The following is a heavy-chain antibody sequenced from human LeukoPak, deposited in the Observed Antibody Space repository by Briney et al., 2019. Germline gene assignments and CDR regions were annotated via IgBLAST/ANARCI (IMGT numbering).Heavy chain of an antibody. CDR1: GFTFSSYG. D-gene: IGHD5-24*01. CDR3: ARRQLYRDGYNSLSEIDY. Sequence: GGSLRLSCAAPGFTFSSYGMYWVRQAPGKGLEWVAFVRYDGSNKYYADSVKGRFTISRDNAKNSLYLQMNSLRAEDTAVYYCARRQLYRDGYNSLSEIDYWGQGTLVTVSS. CDR2: VRYDGSNK. V-gene: IGHV3-33*07. J-gene: IGHJ4*02.